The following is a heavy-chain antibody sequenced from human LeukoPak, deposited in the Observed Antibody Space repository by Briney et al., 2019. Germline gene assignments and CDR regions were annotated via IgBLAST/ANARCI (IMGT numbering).Heavy chain of an antibody. Sequence: PGGSLRLSCAASGFTFSRYWMSWVRQTPGEGLEWVANIKQDGSQRDYVDSVKGRFTISRGNARNSLYLQMNSLGAEDTAVYYCAKDSANHYDSSLIWGQGTMVTVSS. J-gene: IGHJ3*02. D-gene: IGHD3-22*01. V-gene: IGHV3-7*01. CDR2: IKQDGSQR. CDR1: GFTFSRYW. CDR3: AKDSANHYDSSLI.